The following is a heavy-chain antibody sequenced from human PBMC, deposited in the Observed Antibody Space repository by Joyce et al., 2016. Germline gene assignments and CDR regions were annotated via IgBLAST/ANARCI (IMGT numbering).Heavy chain of an antibody. CDR2: FNAEDGET. CDR1: GYILTKLS. J-gene: IGHJ5*01. Sequence: QVQLVQSGTEVKKPGASVKVSCKVSGYILTKLSMHWVRQAPGKGLEGVGGFNAEDGETTYAQEFQGRVSMAEDTSTDTAYMELSSLRSEDTAVYYCATEYFESGSYFDCWGQGTLVTVSS. CDR3: ATEYFESGSYFDC. V-gene: IGHV1-24*01. D-gene: IGHD3-10*01.